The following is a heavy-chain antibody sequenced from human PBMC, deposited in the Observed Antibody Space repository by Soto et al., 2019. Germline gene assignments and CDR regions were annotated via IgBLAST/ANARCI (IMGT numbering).Heavy chain of an antibody. CDR1: GFTFSSYW. Sequence: EVQLVESGGGLVQPGGSLRLSCAASGFTFSSYWMSWVRQAPGKGLEWVANIKQDGSEKYYVDSVKGRFTISRDNAKNSLYLQMNSLRAEDTAVYYCAREGYVDIVATIVGPTDAFDIWGQGTMVTVSS. CDR2: IKQDGSEK. D-gene: IGHD5-12*01. J-gene: IGHJ3*02. CDR3: AREGYVDIVATIVGPTDAFDI. V-gene: IGHV3-7*01.